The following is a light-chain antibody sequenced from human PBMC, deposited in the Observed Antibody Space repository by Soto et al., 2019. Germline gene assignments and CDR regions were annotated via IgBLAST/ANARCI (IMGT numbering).Light chain of an antibody. CDR2: GAS. V-gene: IGKV3D-20*02. CDR1: QSVSSSY. J-gene: IGKJ5*01. CDR3: QQRST. Sequence: EIVMTQSPGTLSLSPGERATLSCRASQSVSSSYLAWYQQKPGQAPRLLIYGASNRATGIPARFSGSGSGTDFTLTISSLEPEDFAVYYCQQRSTFGQGTRLEI.